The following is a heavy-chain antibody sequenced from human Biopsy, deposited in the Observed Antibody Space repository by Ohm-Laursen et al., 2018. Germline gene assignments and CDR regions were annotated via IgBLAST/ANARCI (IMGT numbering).Heavy chain of an antibody. Sequence: TLSLTCTVSGGSISSDYWSWIRQSPGKGLEWIGYISNRGSTNYNPSLQSRVSISADTSRNQVSLTLSSVTAADTAVYYCARDGGILNYGNFKYYHYYGMDVWGQGTKVTVSS. CDR1: GGSISSDY. CDR2: ISNRGST. D-gene: IGHD4-11*01. CDR3: ARDGGILNYGNFKYYHYYGMDV. J-gene: IGHJ6*02. V-gene: IGHV4-59*01.